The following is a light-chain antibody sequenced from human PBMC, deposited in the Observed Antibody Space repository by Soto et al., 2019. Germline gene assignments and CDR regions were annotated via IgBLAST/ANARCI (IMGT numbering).Light chain of an antibody. Sequence: AILLTQSPSSLSASVGDRVTITCRASQGIDSSFAWYQQKPGKAPKLLIYAASSLQSGVPSRFSGSGSGTDFTLTISSLQAEDVAVYYCQQYYSLITFGQGTRLEIK. J-gene: IGKJ5*01. CDR2: AAS. V-gene: IGKV1-13*02. CDR1: QGIDSS. CDR3: QQYYSLIT.